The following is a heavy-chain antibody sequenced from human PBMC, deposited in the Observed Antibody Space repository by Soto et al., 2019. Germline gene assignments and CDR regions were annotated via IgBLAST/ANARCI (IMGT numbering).Heavy chain of an antibody. D-gene: IGHD4-4*01. CDR2: LSNDGTSP. V-gene: IGHV3-74*01. CDR3: ARYVRDVYSYVDY. CDR1: GFTFSSYW. J-gene: IGHJ4*02. Sequence: GGSLRLSCAASGFTFSSYWMHWVRQAPGKGLEWVSRLSNDGTSPSYADSVKGRFTISRDNAKSTVFLQMNSLRAEDTAVYYCARYVRDVYSYVDYWGQG.